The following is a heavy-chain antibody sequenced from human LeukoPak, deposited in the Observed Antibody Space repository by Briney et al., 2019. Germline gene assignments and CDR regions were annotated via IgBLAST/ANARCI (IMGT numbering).Heavy chain of an antibody. CDR3: ARDGLNWNDGEIDY. V-gene: IGHV3-21*01. CDR1: GFTFSSYS. J-gene: IGHJ4*02. CDR2: ISSSSSYI. D-gene: IGHD1-1*01. Sequence: GGSLRLSCAASGFTFSSYSMNWVRQAPGKGLEWVSSISSSSSYIYYADSVKGRFTISRDNAKNSLYLQMNSLRAEDTAVYYCARDGLNWNDGEIDYWGQGTLVTVSS.